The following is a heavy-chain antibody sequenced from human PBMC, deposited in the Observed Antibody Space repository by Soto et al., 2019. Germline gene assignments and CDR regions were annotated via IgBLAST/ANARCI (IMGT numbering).Heavy chain of an antibody. V-gene: IGHV4-34*01. CDR3: AREYGSGSYYGFDP. J-gene: IGHJ5*02. D-gene: IGHD3-10*01. CDR2: INHSGST. Sequence: PSETLSLTCAVYGGSFSGYYWSWIRQPPGKGLEWIGEINHSGSTNYNPSLKSRVTISVDTSKNQFSLKLSSVTAADTAVYYCAREYGSGSYYGFDPWGQGTLVTAPQ. CDR1: GGSFSGYY.